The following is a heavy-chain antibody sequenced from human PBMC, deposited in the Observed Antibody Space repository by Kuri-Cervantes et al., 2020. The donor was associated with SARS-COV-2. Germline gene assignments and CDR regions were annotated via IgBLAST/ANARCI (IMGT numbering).Heavy chain of an antibody. CDR3: AKELSRDIVVVPVYHYYYGMDV. CDR2: ISYDGSNK. D-gene: IGHD2-2*01. CDR1: GFTFSSYG. J-gene: IGHJ6*02. V-gene: IGHV3-30*18. Sequence: GESLKISCAASGFTFSSYGMHWVRQAPGKGLEWVAVISYDGSNKYYADSVKGRFTISRDNSKNTQYLQMNSLRAEDTAVYYCAKELSRDIVVVPVYHYYYGMDVWGQGTTVTVSS.